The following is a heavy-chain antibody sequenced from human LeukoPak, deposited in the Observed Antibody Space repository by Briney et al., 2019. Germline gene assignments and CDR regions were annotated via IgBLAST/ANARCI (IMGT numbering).Heavy chain of an antibody. CDR3: ARDFAEGDYGRFDY. Sequence: LRLSCAVSGFTFSEYWMNWIRQPPGKGLEWIGYIYYSGSTYYNPSLKSRVTISVDTSKNQFSLKLSSVTAADTAVYYCARDFAEGDYGRFDYWGQGTLVTVSS. V-gene: IGHV4-30-4*08. CDR1: GFTFSEYW. D-gene: IGHD4/OR15-4a*01. CDR2: IYYSGST. J-gene: IGHJ4*02.